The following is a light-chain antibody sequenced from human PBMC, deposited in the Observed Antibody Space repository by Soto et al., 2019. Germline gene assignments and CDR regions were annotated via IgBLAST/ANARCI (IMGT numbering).Light chain of an antibody. CDR1: QTISSY. CDR3: QQYYTFWT. J-gene: IGKJ1*01. CDR2: RAS. Sequence: DIQMTQSPSTLSASVGERVTITCRASQTISSYLAWYQQKPGKVPKLLIYRASNLASGAPSRFSGSGSGTEFTLTISSLQPDDFATYHCQQYYTFWTFGQGTRVEIK. V-gene: IGKV1-5*03.